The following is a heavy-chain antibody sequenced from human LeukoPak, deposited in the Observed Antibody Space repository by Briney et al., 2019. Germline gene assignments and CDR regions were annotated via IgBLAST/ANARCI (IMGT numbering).Heavy chain of an antibody. V-gene: IGHV3-11*01. D-gene: IGHD2-2*01. CDR3: ARTSASVYYYGMDV. Sequence: GGSLRLSCAASGFTFSDYYMSWIRQAPGEGLEWVSYISSSGSTIYYADSVKGRFTISRDNAKNSLYLQMNSLRAEDTAVYYCARTSASVYYYGMDVWGQGTTVTVSS. CDR1: GFTFSDYY. CDR2: ISSSGSTI. J-gene: IGHJ6*02.